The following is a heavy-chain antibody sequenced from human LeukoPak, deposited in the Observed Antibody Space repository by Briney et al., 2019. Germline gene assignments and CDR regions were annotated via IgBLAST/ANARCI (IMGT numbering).Heavy chain of an antibody. Sequence: SETLSLTCTVSGGSISSYYWSWIRQPPGKGLEWIGYIYYSGSTNYNPSLKSRVTISVDTSKNQFSLKLSSVTAADTAVYYCARGLHYGDLGADYWGQGTLVTVSS. V-gene: IGHV4-59*01. CDR2: IYYSGST. CDR3: ARGLHYGDLGADY. J-gene: IGHJ4*02. D-gene: IGHD4-17*01. CDR1: GGSISSYY.